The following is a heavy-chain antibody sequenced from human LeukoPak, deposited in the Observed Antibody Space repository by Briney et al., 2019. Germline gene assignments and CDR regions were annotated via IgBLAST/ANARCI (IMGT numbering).Heavy chain of an antibody. Sequence: PSETLSLTCTVSGGSISSYYWSLIRQPPGKGLEWIGYIYYSGSTNYNPSLKSRVTISVDTSKNQFSLKLSSVTAADTAVYYCARGGYYDILTGYHPFVWGQGTTVTVSS. CDR1: GGSISSYY. V-gene: IGHV4-59*01. J-gene: IGHJ6*02. CDR2: IYYSGST. D-gene: IGHD3-9*01. CDR3: ARGGYYDILTGYHPFV.